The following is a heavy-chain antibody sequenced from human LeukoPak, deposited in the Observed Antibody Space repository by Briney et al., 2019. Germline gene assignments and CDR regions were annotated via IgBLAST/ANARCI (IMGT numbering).Heavy chain of an antibody. CDR1: GFTFTNAW. V-gene: IGHV3-15*01. D-gene: IGHD6-19*01. CDR3: TREGRDSSGWYGAFDI. CDR2: IKNKVDGGRT. J-gene: IGHJ3*02. Sequence: GGSLRLSCAASGFTFTNAWMTWVRQAPGKGLEWVGRIKNKVDGGRTDYAAPVKGRFTISRDDSKDTLYLQMNSLKTEDTAVYYCTREGRDSSGWYGAFDIWGQGTMVTVSS.